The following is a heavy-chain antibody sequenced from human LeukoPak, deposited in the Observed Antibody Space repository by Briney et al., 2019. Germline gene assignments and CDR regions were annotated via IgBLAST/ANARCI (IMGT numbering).Heavy chain of an antibody. Sequence: SQTLSLTCAISGDSVSSNSAAWNWIRQSPSRGLEWLGRTYYRSKWYNDYAVSVESRITINPDTSKNQFSLQLNSVTPEDTAVYYCARGLRVVVPAASNWFDPWGQGTLVTVSS. CDR3: ARGLRVVVPAASNWFDP. CDR1: GDSVSSNSAA. D-gene: IGHD2-2*01. V-gene: IGHV6-1*01. CDR2: TYYRSKWYN. J-gene: IGHJ5*02.